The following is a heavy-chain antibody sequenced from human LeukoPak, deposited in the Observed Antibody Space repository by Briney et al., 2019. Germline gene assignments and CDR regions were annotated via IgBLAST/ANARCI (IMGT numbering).Heavy chain of an antibody. Sequence: ASVKVSCKASGYTFTSYGISWVRQAPGQGLEWMGWISAYNGNTNYAQKLQGRVTMTTDTSTSTAYMELRSLRSDDTAVYYCARGNHKSYYYGSGSHYDPIFSYWGQGTLVTVSS. CDR1: GYTFTSYG. CDR3: ARGNHKSYYYGSGSHYDPIFSY. V-gene: IGHV1-18*01. CDR2: ISAYNGNT. J-gene: IGHJ4*02. D-gene: IGHD3-10*01.